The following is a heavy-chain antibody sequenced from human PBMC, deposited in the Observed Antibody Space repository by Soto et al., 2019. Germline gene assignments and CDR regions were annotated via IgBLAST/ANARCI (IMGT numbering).Heavy chain of an antibody. V-gene: IGHV4-39*01. Sequence: SETLSLTCSVSGGSINSSSYFWGWVRQPPGKGLEWIGSIYYSGSTYYNPSLRSRVTISVDTSKNQFSLKLSSVTAADTAVFYRARHYSSGSRNWFDPWGQGTLVTVSS. D-gene: IGHD6-19*01. CDR1: GGSINSSSYF. CDR3: ARHYSSGSRNWFDP. J-gene: IGHJ5*02. CDR2: IYYSGST.